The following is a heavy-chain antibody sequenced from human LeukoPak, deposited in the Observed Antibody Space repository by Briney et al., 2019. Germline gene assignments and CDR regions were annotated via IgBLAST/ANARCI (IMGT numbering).Heavy chain of an antibody. D-gene: IGHD6-19*01. Sequence: ASVKVSCKASGGTFSSYAISWVRQAPGQGLEWMGGIIPIFGTANYAQKFQGRVTITADKSTSTAYMGLSSLRSEDTAVYYCARTRYSSGHFDYWGQGTLVTVSS. V-gene: IGHV1-69*06. J-gene: IGHJ4*02. CDR2: IIPIFGTA. CDR1: GGTFSSYA. CDR3: ARTRYSSGHFDY.